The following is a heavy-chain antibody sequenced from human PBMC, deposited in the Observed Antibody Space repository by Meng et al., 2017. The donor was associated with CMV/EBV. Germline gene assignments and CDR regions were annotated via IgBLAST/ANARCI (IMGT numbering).Heavy chain of an antibody. V-gene: IGHV4-30-4*08. CDR2: IYYSGST. Sequence: SETLSLTCTVSGGSISSGDYYWSWIRQPPGKGLEWIGYIYYSGSTYYNPSLKSRVTISVDTSKNQFSLKLSSVTAADTAVYYCAREGQPRRPISGGSCYGFCAFDIWGQGTMVTVSS. J-gene: IGHJ3*02. CDR1: GGSISSGDYY. D-gene: IGHD2-15*01. CDR3: AREGQPRRPISGGSCYGFCAFDI.